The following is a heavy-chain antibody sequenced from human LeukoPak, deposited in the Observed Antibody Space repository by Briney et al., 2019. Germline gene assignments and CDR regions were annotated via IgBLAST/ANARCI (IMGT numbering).Heavy chain of an antibody. CDR3: ARALASGATY. V-gene: IGHV3-74*01. J-gene: IGHJ4*02. CDR1: GFTFSSHW. D-gene: IGHD6-13*01. Sequence: PGGSLRLSCEASGFTFSSHWMHWVRQAPGKGLVWVSRINSDGSSTGYADSVKGRFTMSRDNAKNTVYLQMNSLRAEDSAEYYCARALASGATYWGQGTLVTVSS. CDR2: INSDGSST.